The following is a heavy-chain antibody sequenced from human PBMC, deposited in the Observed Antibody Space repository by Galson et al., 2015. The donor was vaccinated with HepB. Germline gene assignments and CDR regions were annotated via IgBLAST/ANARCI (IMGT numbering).Heavy chain of an antibody. CDR2: ISRSSSYI. Sequence: SLRLSCAASGFTFSSYSMNWARQAPGKGLEWVSSISRSSSYIYYADSVKGRFTISRDNAKNSLYLQMNSLRAEDTAVYYCARGRDGYNSAVDYWCQGTLVTVSS. CDR3: ARGRDGYNSAVDY. CDR1: GFTFSSYS. V-gene: IGHV3-21*01. J-gene: IGHJ4*02. D-gene: IGHD5-24*01.